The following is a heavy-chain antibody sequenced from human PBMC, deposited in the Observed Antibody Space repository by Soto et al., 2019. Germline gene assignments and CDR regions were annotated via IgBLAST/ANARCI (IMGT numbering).Heavy chain of an antibody. CDR1: GFTFSSYA. D-gene: IGHD4-17*01. V-gene: IGHV3-30-3*01. J-gene: IGHJ4*02. Sequence: GGSLRLSCAASGFTFSSYAIHWVRQAPGKGLEWLTFISYDGSNKYYGDSVKGRFTISRDNSKNTLYLQMNNLRAEDTAVYYCAGDQYGAQNYFDYWGQGTLVTVSS. CDR2: ISYDGSNK. CDR3: AGDQYGAQNYFDY.